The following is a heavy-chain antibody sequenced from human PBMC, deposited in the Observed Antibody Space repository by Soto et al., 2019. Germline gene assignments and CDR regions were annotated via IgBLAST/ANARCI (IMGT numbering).Heavy chain of an antibody. V-gene: IGHV1-3*01. CDR1: GYTFTSYA. Sequence: GASVKVSCKASGYTFTSYAMHWVRQAPGQRLEWMGWINAGNGNTKYSQKFQGRVTITRDTSASTAYMELSSLRSEDTAVHYCARGLDTAMVIDYWGQGTLVTVSS. D-gene: IGHD5-18*01. J-gene: IGHJ4*02. CDR2: INAGNGNT. CDR3: ARGLDTAMVIDY.